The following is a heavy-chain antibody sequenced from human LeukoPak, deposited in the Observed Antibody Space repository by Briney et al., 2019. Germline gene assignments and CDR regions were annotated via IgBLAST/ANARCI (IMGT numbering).Heavy chain of an antibody. J-gene: IGHJ5*02. CDR3: ARRVVGATVGENWFDP. CDR1: GYTFTSYD. CDR2: MNPNSGNT. V-gene: IGHV1-8*01. Sequence: GASVKLSCKPSGYTFTSYDINRGRHATGQRLEWMGWMNPNSGNTGYAQKCQGRVTMTRNTSISTAYMELSSLRSEDTAVYYCARRVVGATVGENWFDPWGQGTLVTVSS. D-gene: IGHD1-26*01.